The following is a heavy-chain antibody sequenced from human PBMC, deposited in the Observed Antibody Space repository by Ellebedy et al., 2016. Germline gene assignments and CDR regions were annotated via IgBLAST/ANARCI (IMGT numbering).Heavy chain of an antibody. V-gene: IGHV4-39*02. CDR1: GGSISSRRYY. D-gene: IGHD6-13*01. CDR2: ITHDDAT. Sequence: SETLSLXXAVSGGSISSRRYYWTWISQPPGKGLEWIGEITHDDATNYNASLKSRVTISADTSKNHFSLKLTSVTAADTAVYYCARDFNRGYSSSWYDYYYYAMDVWGQGTTVTVSS. J-gene: IGHJ6*02. CDR3: ARDFNRGYSSSWYDYYYYAMDV.